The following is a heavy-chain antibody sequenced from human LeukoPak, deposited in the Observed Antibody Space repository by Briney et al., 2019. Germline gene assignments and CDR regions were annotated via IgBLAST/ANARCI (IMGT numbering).Heavy chain of an antibody. CDR3: ARDHSLDYGNWFHP. D-gene: IGHD4-17*01. J-gene: IGHJ5*02. CDR2: ISYDGSNE. Sequence: GRSLRLSCAASGFTFSSFAMHWVRQAPGKGLEWVAVISYDGSNEYYADSGKGRFTISRDNSKNTLYLQMNSLRAEDTGVYHCARDHSLDYGNWFHPWGQGTLVTVSS. V-gene: IGHV3-30-3*01. CDR1: GFTFSSFA.